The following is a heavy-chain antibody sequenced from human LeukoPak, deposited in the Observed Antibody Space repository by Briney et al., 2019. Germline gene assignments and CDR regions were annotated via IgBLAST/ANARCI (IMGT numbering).Heavy chain of an antibody. Sequence: GASVKVSCKASGYTFTGYYMHWVRQAPGQGLEWMGWINPNSGGTNYAQKFQGRVTMTRDTSISTAYMELSRLRSDDTAVYYCAREGVVPAAIVRWFDPWGQGTLVTVSS. J-gene: IGHJ5*02. CDR2: INPNSGGT. CDR3: AREGVVPAAIVRWFDP. CDR1: GYTFTGYY. D-gene: IGHD2-2*01. V-gene: IGHV1-2*02.